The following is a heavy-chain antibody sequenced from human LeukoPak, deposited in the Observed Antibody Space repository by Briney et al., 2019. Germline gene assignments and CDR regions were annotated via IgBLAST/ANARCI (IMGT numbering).Heavy chain of an antibody. CDR3: ARDAPSVRYGMDV. D-gene: IGHD2-2*01. CDR1: GGSVSSGSYY. V-gene: IGHV4-61*01. CDR2: IYYSGST. J-gene: IGHJ6*02. Sequence: PSETLSLTCTVSGGSVSSGSYYWSWIRQPPGKVLEWIGYIYYSGSTNYNRSLKSRVTISVDTSKIQFSLKMSAVTAADTAVYYCARDAPSVRYGMDVWGQGTTVTVSS.